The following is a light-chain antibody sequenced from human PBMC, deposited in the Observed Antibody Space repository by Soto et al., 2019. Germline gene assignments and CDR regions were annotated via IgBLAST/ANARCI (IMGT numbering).Light chain of an antibody. CDR2: ADN. CDR1: SSNIGAGYD. CDR3: QSYDTSVSGVI. J-gene: IGLJ2*01. V-gene: IGLV1-40*01. Sequence: QSVLTQTPSASGAPGQKITMSCTGSSSNIGAGYDVHWYQQVPGAAPRLLISADNNRPSGVPDRFSASKSATSASLAITGLQAEDEANYYCQSYDTSVSGVIFGAGTKLTVL.